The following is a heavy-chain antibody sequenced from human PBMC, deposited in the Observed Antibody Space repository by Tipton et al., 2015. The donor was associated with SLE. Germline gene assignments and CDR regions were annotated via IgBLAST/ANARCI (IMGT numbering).Heavy chain of an antibody. D-gene: IGHD4-17*01. CDR3: ARDPGGIYGDYYFDH. V-gene: IGHV4-4*07. CDR1: GASISGHY. CDR2: IYPSGNT. Sequence: TLSLTCSVSGASISGHYWSWIRQPAGKGLEWIGRIYPSGNTNYNPSLKTRVTISLDTSKNQFSLRLSSVTAADTAVYYCARDPGGIYGDYYFDHWGQGTLVTVSS. J-gene: IGHJ4*02.